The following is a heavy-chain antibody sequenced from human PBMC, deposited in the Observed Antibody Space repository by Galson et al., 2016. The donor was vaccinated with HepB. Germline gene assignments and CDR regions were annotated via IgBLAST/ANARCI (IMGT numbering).Heavy chain of an antibody. CDR1: GFTFSTYY. CDR3: ARERFCSSATCYVGDAFHI. J-gene: IGHJ3*02. D-gene: IGHD2-2*01. Sequence: SLRLSCAASGFTFSTYYMTWVRQPPGKGLEWVAGIKQDGSEKYYVDSVKGRFTISRDNAKNSLYVQMDSLRAEDTAVYFRARERFCSSATCYVGDAFHIGGQGTMVTVSS. V-gene: IGHV3-7*05. CDR2: IKQDGSEK.